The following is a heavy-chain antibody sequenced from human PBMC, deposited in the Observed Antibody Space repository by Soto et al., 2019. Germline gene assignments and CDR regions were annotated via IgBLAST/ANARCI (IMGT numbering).Heavy chain of an antibody. CDR1: GYSFTSYW. J-gene: IGHJ6*02. CDR3: ARQFGSGSYIYYGMDV. V-gene: IGHV5-51*01. D-gene: IGHD3-10*01. Sequence: PGESLKISCKGSGYSFTSYWIGWVRQMPGKGLEWMGIIYPGDSDTRYSPSFQGQVTISADKSISTAYVQWSSLKASDTAMYYCARQFGSGSYIYYGMDVWGQGTTVTVSS. CDR2: IYPGDSDT.